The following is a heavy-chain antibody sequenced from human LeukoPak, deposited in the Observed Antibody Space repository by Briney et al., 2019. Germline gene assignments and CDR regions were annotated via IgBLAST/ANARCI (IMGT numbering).Heavy chain of an antibody. CDR3: ARYSTYVDY. Sequence: GESLKISCKGSGYSFTSYWVAWVRPVPGKGREWMGIIYPGNSDTRYSPAFQGQVTISPDKSISTAYLQWSSLKASDTAMFYCARYSTYVDYWGQGTLVTVSS. D-gene: IGHD2/OR15-2a*01. CDR2: IYPGNSDT. V-gene: IGHV5-51*01. J-gene: IGHJ4*02. CDR1: GYSFTSYW.